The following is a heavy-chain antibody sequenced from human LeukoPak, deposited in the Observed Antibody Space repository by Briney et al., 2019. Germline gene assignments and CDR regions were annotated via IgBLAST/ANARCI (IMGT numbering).Heavy chain of an antibody. Sequence: PSETLSLTCTVSGGSISSYYWSWIRQPPGKGLEWIGYIYYSGSTNYNPSLKSRVTISVDTSKNQFSLKLSSVTAADTAVYYCAATILRYFDWLYPPLNWFDPWGQGTLVTVSS. V-gene: IGHV4-59*01. CDR1: GGSISSYY. J-gene: IGHJ5*02. CDR2: IYYSGST. CDR3: AATILRYFDWLYPPLNWFDP. D-gene: IGHD3-9*01.